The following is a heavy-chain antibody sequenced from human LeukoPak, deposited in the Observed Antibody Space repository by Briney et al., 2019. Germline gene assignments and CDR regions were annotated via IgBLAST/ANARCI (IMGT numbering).Heavy chain of an antibody. CDR1: GGSISNYY. V-gene: IGHV4-59*08. J-gene: IGHJ2*01. Sequence: SETLSLICTVSGGSISNYYWSWIRQPPGKGLEWIGYIYYSGSTNYNPSLKSRVTISVDTSKNQFSLKLSSVTAADTAVYYCARHAADQYYCRGYYYNWFFELRGRGALVHVFS. CDR2: IYYSGST. D-gene: IGHD3-22*01. CDR3: ARHAADQYYCRGYYYNWFFEL.